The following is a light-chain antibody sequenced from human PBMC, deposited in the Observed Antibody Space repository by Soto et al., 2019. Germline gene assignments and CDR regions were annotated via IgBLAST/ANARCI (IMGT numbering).Light chain of an antibody. Sequence: DIQMTQSPSTLSASVGDRVTITCRASQTISSWLAWYQQKPGKASKLLIYDAPSLESGVPSRFSGSGSGTEFTLTISSLQPDDFATYYCQQYNSYSGTFGQGTKV. CDR2: DAP. CDR1: QTISSW. V-gene: IGKV1-5*01. CDR3: QQYNSYSGT. J-gene: IGKJ1*01.